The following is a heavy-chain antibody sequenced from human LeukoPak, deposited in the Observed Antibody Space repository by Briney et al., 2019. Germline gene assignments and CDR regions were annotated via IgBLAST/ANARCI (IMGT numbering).Heavy chain of an antibody. Sequence: SVKVSCKASGGTFSSYTISWVRQAPGQGLEWMGRTIPILGIANYAQKFQGRVTITADKSTSTAYMELSSLRSEDTAVCYCATMAEGEDDYGDYLFDYWGQGTLVTVSS. D-gene: IGHD4-17*01. CDR1: GGTFSSYT. CDR3: ATMAEGEDDYGDYLFDY. J-gene: IGHJ4*02. CDR2: TIPILGIA. V-gene: IGHV1-69*02.